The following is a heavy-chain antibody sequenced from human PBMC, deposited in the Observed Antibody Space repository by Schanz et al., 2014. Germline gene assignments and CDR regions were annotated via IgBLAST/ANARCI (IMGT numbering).Heavy chain of an antibody. V-gene: IGHV3-30*02. CDR3: AKDPVLVATGHDYFDY. D-gene: IGHD2-15*01. J-gene: IGHJ4*02. Sequence: QLQLVESGGGVVQPGRSLRLSCAASGFTFSSYWMSWVRQAPGKGLEWMAFIWNDGSNKIYADSVKGRFTISRDNSNNTVFLQMSSLRVEDTGMYYCAKDPVLVATGHDYFDYWGQGTLVIVSS. CDR1: GFTFSSYW. CDR2: IWNDGSNK.